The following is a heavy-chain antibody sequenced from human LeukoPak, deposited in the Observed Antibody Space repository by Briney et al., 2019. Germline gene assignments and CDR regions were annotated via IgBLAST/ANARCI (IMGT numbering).Heavy chain of an antibody. Sequence: SETLSLTCAVYGGSFSGYYWSWIRQPPGKGLEWIGEINHSGSTNYNPSLKSRVTISVDTSKNQFSLKLSSVTAADTAVYYCARNDIAAAGYNWFDPWGQETLVTVSS. V-gene: IGHV4-34*01. CDR2: INHSGST. D-gene: IGHD6-13*01. CDR1: GGSFSGYY. CDR3: ARNDIAAAGYNWFDP. J-gene: IGHJ5*02.